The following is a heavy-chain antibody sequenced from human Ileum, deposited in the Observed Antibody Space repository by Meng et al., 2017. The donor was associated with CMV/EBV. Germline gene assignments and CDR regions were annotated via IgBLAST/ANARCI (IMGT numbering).Heavy chain of an antibody. CDR1: GYTFTYPY. Sequence: MQLVQSGAEVKTTGSSVKIACKASGYTFTYPYLHWVRQAPGQALEWMGWITIYNGNTHYAQRFQDRLTITRHNSLHTAYMELNSLTSRDTGVYFCVRSSLYGDPYFFDSWGQGTLVTVSS. J-gene: IGHJ5*01. CDR3: VRSSLYGDPYFFDS. CDR2: ITIYNGNT. V-gene: IGHV1-45*02. D-gene: IGHD2-21*01.